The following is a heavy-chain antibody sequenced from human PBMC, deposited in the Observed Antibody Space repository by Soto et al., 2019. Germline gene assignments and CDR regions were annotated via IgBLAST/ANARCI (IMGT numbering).Heavy chain of an antibody. CDR1: GYTLTKLS. Sequence: ASVKVSCKVSGYTLTKLSMHWVRQAPGKGREWMRGFDPEDGETIYAQKLQGRGTMTEDTSTDTADMELSSLRSEDTAVYYCAIVGRYGSRGSCYSFGNWGKETLVTV. CDR2: FDPEDGET. D-gene: IGHD2-15*01. CDR3: AIVGRYGSRGSCYSFGN. V-gene: IGHV1-24*01. J-gene: IGHJ4*02.